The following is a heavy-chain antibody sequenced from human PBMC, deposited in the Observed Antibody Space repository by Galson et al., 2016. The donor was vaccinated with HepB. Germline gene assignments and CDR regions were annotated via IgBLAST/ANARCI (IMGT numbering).Heavy chain of an antibody. CDR3: ARDPQGDYYYDSTGFSCFDF. CDR1: GGSMKSHY. D-gene: IGHD3-22*01. Sequence: ETLSLTCIVSGGSMKSHYWSWIRQSPGKGLEWIASIYYSGRTIYNPSLKSRGTISVDTSKNQFSLKVTSVTAADTAVYYCARDPQGDYYYDSTGFSCFDFWGQGTLVTVSS. J-gene: IGHJ4*02. V-gene: IGHV4-59*11. CDR2: IYYSGRT.